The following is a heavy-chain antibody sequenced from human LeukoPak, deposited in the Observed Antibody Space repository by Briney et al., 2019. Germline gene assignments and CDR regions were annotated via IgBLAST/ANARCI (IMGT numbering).Heavy chain of an antibody. CDR1: GGSFSGYY. Sequence: KASETLSLTCAVYGGSFSGYYWSWIRQPPGKGLEWIGEINHSGSTNYNPSLKSRVTISLDTSKNQFSLKLSSVTAADTAVYYCAGQVNWFDPWGQGTLVTVSS. CDR3: AGQVNWFDP. J-gene: IGHJ5*02. CDR2: INHSGST. V-gene: IGHV4-34*01.